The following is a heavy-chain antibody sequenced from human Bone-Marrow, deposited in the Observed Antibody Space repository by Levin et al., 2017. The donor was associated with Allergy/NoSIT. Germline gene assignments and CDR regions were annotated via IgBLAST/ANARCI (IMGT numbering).Heavy chain of an antibody. CDR2: ISATTDGGAP. CDR1: GFTFRNTW. V-gene: IGHV3-15*01. D-gene: IGHD1-26*01. CDR3: TTEWGY. J-gene: IGHJ4*02. Sequence: SGGSLRLSCATSGFTFRNTWMSWVRQAPGKGLQWLGRISATTDGGAPDYTAPVKGRSFISRDDSRATVYLEINSLKVEDTGVYYCTTEWGYWGQGTLVTVSS.